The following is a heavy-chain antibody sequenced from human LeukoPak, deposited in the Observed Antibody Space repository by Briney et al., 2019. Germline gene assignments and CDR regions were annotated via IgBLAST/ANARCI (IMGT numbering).Heavy chain of an antibody. J-gene: IGHJ4*02. D-gene: IGHD3-9*01. CDR1: GGSISSYY. CDR3: VRSYDILTGYNFDY. Sequence: PSETLSLTCTVSGGSISSYYWSWIRQPPGKGLEWIGYIYYSGSTNYNPSLKSRVTISVDTSKNQFSLKLSSVTAADTAVYYCVRSYDILTGYNFDYWGQGTLVTVSS. V-gene: IGHV4-59*01. CDR2: IYYSGST.